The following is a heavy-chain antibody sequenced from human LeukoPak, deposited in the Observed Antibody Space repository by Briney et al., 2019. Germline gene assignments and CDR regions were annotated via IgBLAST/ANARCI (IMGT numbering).Heavy chain of an antibody. V-gene: IGHV4-4*07. CDR3: ARAASSWYGVYFDY. D-gene: IGHD6-13*01. Sequence: PSETLSLTCTVSGGSISSYYWSWIRQPPGKGLEWIGRIYTSGSTYYNPSLKSRVTISVDTSKNQFSLKLSSVTAADTAVYYCARAASSWYGVYFDYWGQGTLVTVSS. CDR2: IYTSGST. J-gene: IGHJ4*02. CDR1: GGSISSYY.